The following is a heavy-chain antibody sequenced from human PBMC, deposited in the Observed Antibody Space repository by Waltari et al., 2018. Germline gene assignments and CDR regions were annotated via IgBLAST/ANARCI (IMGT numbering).Heavy chain of an antibody. CDR1: GGSISSHY. CDR3: ARETPLAAAGNDAFDI. Sequence: ETLSLTCTVSGGSISSHYWSWIRQPPGKGLEWIGYIYYSGSTNYNPSLKSRVTISVDTSKNQFSLKLSSVTAADTAVYYCARETPLAAAGNDAFDIWGQGTMVTVSS. J-gene: IGHJ3*02. D-gene: IGHD6-13*01. CDR2: IYYSGST. V-gene: IGHV4-59*11.